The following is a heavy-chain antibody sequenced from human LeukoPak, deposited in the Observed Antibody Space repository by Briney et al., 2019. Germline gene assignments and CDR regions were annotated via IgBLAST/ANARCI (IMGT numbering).Heavy chain of an antibody. Sequence: PSETLSLTCTVSGGSISSSSYYWGWIRQPPGKGLEWIGSIYYSGSTYYNPSLKSRVTISVDTSKNQFSLKLSSVTAADTAVYYCARQYYDILTGYYTDYYFDYWAREPWSPSPQ. CDR1: GGSISSSSYY. CDR2: IYYSGST. J-gene: IGHJ4*02. D-gene: IGHD3-9*01. V-gene: IGHV4-39*01. CDR3: ARQYYDILTGYYTDYYFDY.